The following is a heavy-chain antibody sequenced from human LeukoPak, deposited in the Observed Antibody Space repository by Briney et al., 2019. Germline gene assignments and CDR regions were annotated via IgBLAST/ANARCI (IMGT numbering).Heavy chain of an antibody. CDR2: IIPIFGIA. CDR1: GGTFSSYA. V-gene: IGHV1-69*04. CDR3: ARSEPRSYYYDSSGYYDWFDP. D-gene: IGHD3-22*01. J-gene: IGHJ5*02. Sequence: SVKVSCKASGGTFSSYAISWVRQAPGQGLEWMGRIIPIFGIANYAQKFQGRVTVTADKSTSTAYMELSSLRSEDTAVYYCARSEPRSYYYDSSGYYDWFDPWGQGTLVTVSS.